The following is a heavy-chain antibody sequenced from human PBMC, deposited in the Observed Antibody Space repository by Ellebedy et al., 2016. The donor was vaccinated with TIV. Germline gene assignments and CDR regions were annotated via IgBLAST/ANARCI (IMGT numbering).Heavy chain of an antibody. CDR3: ASEYSAFDF. CDR1: GVTFSDYY. V-gene: IGHV3-11*05. D-gene: IGHD2-15*01. CDR2: IGGAQGHT. Sequence: GESLKISXAASGVTFSDYYMHWIRQAPGKGLEWVSFIGGAQGHTYYADSVKGRFTISRDSAENSLHLQMNSLRAEDTAVYYCASEYSAFDFWGQGTMVTVSS. J-gene: IGHJ3*01.